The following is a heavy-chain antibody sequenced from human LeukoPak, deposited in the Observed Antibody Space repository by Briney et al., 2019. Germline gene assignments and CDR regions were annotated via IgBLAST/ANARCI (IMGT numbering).Heavy chain of an antibody. V-gene: IGHV3-48*01. CDR2: ISSSSSTI. CDR1: GFTFSSYS. J-gene: IGHJ6*03. D-gene: IGHD3-3*01. Sequence: HTGGSLRLSCAASGFTFSSYSMNWVRQAPGKGLEWVSYISSSSSTIYYADSVKGRFTISRDNAKNSLYLQMSSLRAEDTAVYYCARGQLSWSGYYRRYYYYYMDVWGKGTTVTVSS. CDR3: ARGQLSWSGYYRRYYYYYMDV.